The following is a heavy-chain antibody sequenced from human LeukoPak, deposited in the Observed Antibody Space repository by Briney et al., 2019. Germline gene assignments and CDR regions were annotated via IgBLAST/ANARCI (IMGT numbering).Heavy chain of an antibody. CDR1: GGSFNDYY. J-gene: IGHJ5*02. CDR3: ARGRVVPAARASSWFDP. Sequence: SETLSLTCAVYGGSFNDYYWSGIRQPPGKGLEWIGEINHSGSTNYNPSLKSRVTISVDTSKNQFSLKLSSVTAADTAVYYCARGRVVPAARASSWFDPWGQGTLVTVSS. V-gene: IGHV4-34*01. CDR2: INHSGST. D-gene: IGHD2-2*01.